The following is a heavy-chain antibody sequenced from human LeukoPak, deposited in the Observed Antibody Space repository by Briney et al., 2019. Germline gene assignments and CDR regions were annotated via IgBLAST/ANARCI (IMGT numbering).Heavy chain of an antibody. J-gene: IGHJ3*02. D-gene: IGHD3-10*01. CDR3: AKERVWFGGIVDAFDI. V-gene: IGHV3-23*01. Sequence: PGGSLRLSCAASGFTFSSYWMSWVSQAPGKGLEWVSAISGSGGSTYYADSVKGRFTISRDNSKNTLYLQMNSLRAEDTAVYYCAKERVWFGGIVDAFDIWGQGTMVTVSS. CDR1: GFTFSSYW. CDR2: ISGSGGST.